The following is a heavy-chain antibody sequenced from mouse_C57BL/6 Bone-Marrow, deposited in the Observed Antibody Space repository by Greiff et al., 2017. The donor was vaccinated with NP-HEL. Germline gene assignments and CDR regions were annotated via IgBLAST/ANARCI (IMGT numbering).Heavy chain of an antibody. Sequence: VQRVESGPGLVQPSQSLSITCTVSGFSLTSYGVHWVRQSPGKGLEWLGVIWSGGSTDYNAAFISRLSISKDNSKSQVFFKMNSLQADDTAIYYCARTADGYYWYFDVWGTGTTVTVSS. V-gene: IGHV2-2*01. D-gene: IGHD2-3*01. CDR3: ARTADGYYWYFDV. CDR1: GFSLTSYG. J-gene: IGHJ1*03. CDR2: IWSGGST.